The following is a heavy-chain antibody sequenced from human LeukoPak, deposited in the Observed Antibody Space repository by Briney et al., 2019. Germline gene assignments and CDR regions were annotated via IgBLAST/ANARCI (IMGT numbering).Heavy chain of an antibody. CDR1: GGTFSSYA. V-gene: IGHV1-24*01. J-gene: IGHJ4*02. CDR3: ATGYYFDY. Sequence: GASVKVSCKASGGTFSSYAISWVRQAPGQGLEWMGGFDPEDGETIYAQKFQGRVTMTEDTSTDTAYMELSSLRSEDTAVYYCATGYYFDYWGQGTLVTVSS. CDR2: FDPEDGET.